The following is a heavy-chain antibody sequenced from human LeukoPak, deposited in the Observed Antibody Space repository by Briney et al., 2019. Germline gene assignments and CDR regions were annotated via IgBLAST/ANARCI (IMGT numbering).Heavy chain of an antibody. D-gene: IGHD3-10*01. V-gene: IGHV3-33*01. J-gene: IGHJ5*02. CDR2: IWYDGSNK. CDR3: ARDKRSGSYYNVDLFDP. CDR1: GFTFSSYG. Sequence: GGSLRLSCAASGFTFSSYGMHWVRQAPGKGLEWVAVIWYDGSNKYYADSVKGRFTISRDNSKNTLYLQMNSLRAEDTAVYYCARDKRSGSYYNVDLFDPWGQGTLVTVSS.